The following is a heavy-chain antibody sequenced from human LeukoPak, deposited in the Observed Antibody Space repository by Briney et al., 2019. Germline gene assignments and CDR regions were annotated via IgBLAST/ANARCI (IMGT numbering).Heavy chain of an antibody. CDR3: GSCYPAFDI. Sequence: SETLSLXCTVSGGSISSSSYYWGWIRQPPVKGLEWIGSIYYSGITYYNPSLKSRVTISVDTSKNQFSLKLSSVTAADTAVYYCGSCYPAFDIWGQGTMVTVSS. CDR2: IYYSGIT. CDR1: GGSISSSSYY. J-gene: IGHJ3*02. V-gene: IGHV4-39*01. D-gene: IGHD2-15*01.